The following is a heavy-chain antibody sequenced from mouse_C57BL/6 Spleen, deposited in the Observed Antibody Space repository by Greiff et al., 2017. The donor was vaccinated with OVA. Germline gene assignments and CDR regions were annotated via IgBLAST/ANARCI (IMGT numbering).Heavy chain of an antibody. CDR3: ARSYDGYYAFAY. CDR1: GYTFTSYT. CDR2: INPSSGYT. D-gene: IGHD2-3*01. J-gene: IGHJ3*01. Sequence: VQLQESGAELARPGASVKMSCKASGYTFTSYTMHWVKQRPGQGLEWIGYINPSSGYTKYNQKFKDKATLTADKSSSTAYMQLSSLTSEDSAVYYCARSYDGYYAFAYWGQGTLVTVSA. V-gene: IGHV1-4*01.